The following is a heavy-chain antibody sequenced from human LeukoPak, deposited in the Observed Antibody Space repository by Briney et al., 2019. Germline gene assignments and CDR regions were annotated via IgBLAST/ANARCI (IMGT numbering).Heavy chain of an antibody. V-gene: IGHV3-30*04. J-gene: IGHJ4*02. CDR2: ISYDGSNK. D-gene: IGHD4-23*01. Sequence: PGGSLRLSCAASGFTFSNYALHWVRQAPGKGLEWVAVISYDGSNKYYAGSVKGRFTISRDNSKNTLYLQMNSLRAEDTAVYYCGRGRGGNYGGNSGHFDLWGQGTLVTVSS. CDR1: GFTFSNYA. CDR3: GRGRGGNYGGNSGHFDL.